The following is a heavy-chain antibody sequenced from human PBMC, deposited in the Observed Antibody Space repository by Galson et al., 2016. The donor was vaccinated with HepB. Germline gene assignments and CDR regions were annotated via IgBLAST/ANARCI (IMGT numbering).Heavy chain of an antibody. D-gene: IGHD7-27*01. J-gene: IGHJ3*02. CDR3: ARPKWGLQDAFDI. CDR2: IYYSRST. CDR1: GGSISSSRFH. Sequence: SETLSLTCTVSGGSISSSRFHWGWIRQPPGKGLEWIGSIYYSRSTYYNPSLKSRVTISVDTSKNQFSLKLNSVTAADTAVYYCARPKWGLQDAFDIWGQGTMVTVSS. V-gene: IGHV4-39*01.